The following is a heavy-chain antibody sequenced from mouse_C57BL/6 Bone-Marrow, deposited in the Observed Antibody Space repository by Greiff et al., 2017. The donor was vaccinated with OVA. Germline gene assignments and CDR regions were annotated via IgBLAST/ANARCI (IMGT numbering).Heavy chain of an antibody. V-gene: IGHV14-1*01. CDR1: GFNIKDYY. J-gene: IGHJ2*01. CDR2: IDPEDGDT. Sequence: VQLKQSGAELVRPGASVKLSCTASGFNIKDYYMHWVKQRPEQGLEWIGRIDPEDGDTEYAPKFQGKATMTADTSSNTAYLQLSSLTSEDTAVYYCTSYDYDGGVFDYWGQGTTLTVSS. CDR3: TSYDYDGGVFDY. D-gene: IGHD2-4*01.